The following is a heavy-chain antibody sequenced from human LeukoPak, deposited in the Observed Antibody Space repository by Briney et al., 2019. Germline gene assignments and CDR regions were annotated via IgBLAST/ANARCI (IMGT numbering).Heavy chain of an antibody. CDR3: ANHPGGSFDY. CDR2: ISSSSQTI. Sequence: GGSLRLSCAASGFSFRTYSMNWVRQAPGKGLEWVSFISSSSQTIYYADSVKGRFTVSRDNAKNSLLLQMNSLRAEDTAVYYCANHPGGSFDYWGQGTLVAVSS. D-gene: IGHD3-16*01. CDR1: GFSFRTYS. V-gene: IGHV3-48*01. J-gene: IGHJ4*02.